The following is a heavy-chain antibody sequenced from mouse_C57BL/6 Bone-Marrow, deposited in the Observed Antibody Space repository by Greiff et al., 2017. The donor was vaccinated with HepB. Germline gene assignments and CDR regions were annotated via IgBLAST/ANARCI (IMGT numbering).Heavy chain of an antibody. D-gene: IGHD1-1*01. CDR3: ASQRLLPYAMDY. CDR2: INPNNGGT. CDR1: GYTFTDYY. V-gene: IGHV1-26*01. Sequence: VQLQQSGPELVKPGASVKISCKASGYTFTDYYMNWVKQSHGKSLEWIGDINPNNGGTSYNQKFKGKATLTVDKSSSTAYMELRSLTSEDSAVYYCASQRLLPYAMDYWGQGTSVTVSS. J-gene: IGHJ4*01.